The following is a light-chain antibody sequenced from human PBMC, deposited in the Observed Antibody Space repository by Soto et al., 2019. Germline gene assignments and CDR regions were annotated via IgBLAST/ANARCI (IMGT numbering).Light chain of an antibody. J-gene: IGKJ4*01. CDR1: QSVSSY. V-gene: IGKV3-11*01. CDR2: DAS. CDR3: QQRSNWRWLT. Sequence: EIVLTQSPGTLSLSPGERATLSCRASQSVSSYLAWYQQKPGQSPRLLIYDASNRATGIPARFSGSGSGTDFTLTISSLEPEDFAVYYCQQRSNWRWLTFGGGTKVEIK.